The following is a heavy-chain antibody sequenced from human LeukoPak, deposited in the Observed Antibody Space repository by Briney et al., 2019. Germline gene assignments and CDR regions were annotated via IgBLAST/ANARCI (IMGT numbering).Heavy chain of an antibody. J-gene: IGHJ6*03. CDR2: ISGSGGST. CDR3: AKPALPAAITSYYMDV. CDR1: GFTFSSYA. D-gene: IGHD2-2*01. Sequence: PGGSLRLSCAASGFTFSSYAMSWVRQAPGKGLEWVSAISGSGGSTYYADSVKGRFTISRDNSKNTLYLQMNSLRAEDTAVYYCAKPALPAAITSYYMDVWGKGTTVTVSS. V-gene: IGHV3-23*01.